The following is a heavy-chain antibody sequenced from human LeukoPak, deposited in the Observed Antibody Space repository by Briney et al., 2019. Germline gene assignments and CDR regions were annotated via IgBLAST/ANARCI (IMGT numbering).Heavy chain of an antibody. CDR1: GFTVSSNY. V-gene: IGHV3-53*01. CDR2: IYSGGST. Sequence: PGGSLRLSCAASGFTVSSNYMSWVRQAPGKGLEWVSVIYSGGSTYYTDSVKGRSAISRDYSRNTVYLQMNSLRAEDTAVYYCARESGFGELFPYAFDIWGQGTVVTVSS. D-gene: IGHD3-10*01. J-gene: IGHJ3*02. CDR3: ARESGFGELFPYAFDI.